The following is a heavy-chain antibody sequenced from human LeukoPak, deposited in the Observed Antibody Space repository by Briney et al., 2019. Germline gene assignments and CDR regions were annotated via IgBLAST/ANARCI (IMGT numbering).Heavy chain of an antibody. Sequence: RPGGSLRLSCAASGFTFDDYGMSWVRQAPGKGLEWVSGINWNGGSTGYADSVKGRFTISRDNAKNSLYLQMNSLRAEDTAVYYCARDPHRGYSGYDNIYYFDYWGQGTLVTVSS. D-gene: IGHD5-12*01. J-gene: IGHJ4*02. CDR2: INWNGGST. CDR1: GFTFDDYG. V-gene: IGHV3-20*04. CDR3: ARDPHRGYSGYDNIYYFDY.